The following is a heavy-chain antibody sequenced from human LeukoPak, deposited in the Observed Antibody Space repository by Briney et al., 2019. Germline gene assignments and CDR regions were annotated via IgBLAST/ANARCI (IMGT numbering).Heavy chain of an antibody. V-gene: IGHV3-48*04. D-gene: IGHD3-10*01. J-gene: IGHJ4*02. CDR2: ISSSGSTI. CDR1: GFTFSSYS. Sequence: GGSLRLSCAASGFTFSSYSMNWVRQAPGKGLEWVSYISSSGSTIYYADSVKGRFTISRDNAKNSLYLQMNSLRAEDTAVYYCARDKHTSVRAHYFDYWGQGTLVTVSS. CDR3: ARDKHTSVRAHYFDY.